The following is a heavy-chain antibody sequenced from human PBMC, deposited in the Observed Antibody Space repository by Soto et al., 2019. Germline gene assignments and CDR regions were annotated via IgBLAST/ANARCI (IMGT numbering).Heavy chain of an antibody. D-gene: IGHD7-27*01. CDR2: IYYSGST. Sequence: TSETLSLTCSVSGESIGSGGHYWNWIRQRPEKGLEWIGYIYYSGSTHYNPSLRSRLTISLDTSKNQFFLRLVSVTAADMALYYCARDQALVPTVWGYWGQGIQVTVSS. CDR1: GESIGSGGHY. CDR3: ARDQALVPTVWGY. J-gene: IGHJ4*02. V-gene: IGHV4-31*03.